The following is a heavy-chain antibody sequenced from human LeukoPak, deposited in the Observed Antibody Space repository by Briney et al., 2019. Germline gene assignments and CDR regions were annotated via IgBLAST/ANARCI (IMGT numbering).Heavy chain of an antibody. J-gene: IGHJ4*02. D-gene: IGHD1-26*01. V-gene: IGHV4-34*01. CDR1: GGSFSGYY. Sequence: SETLSLTCAVYGGSFSGYYWSWIRQPPGKGLEWIGEINHSGSTNYNPSLKRRVTISVDTSKNQVALKLSSVTAADTAVYYCARAFKGGSGSYYGPSDYWGQGTLVTVSS. CDR2: INHSGST. CDR3: ARAFKGGSGSYYGPSDY.